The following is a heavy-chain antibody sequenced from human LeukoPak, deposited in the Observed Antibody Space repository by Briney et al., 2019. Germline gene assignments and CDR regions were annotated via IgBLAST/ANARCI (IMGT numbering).Heavy chain of an antibody. V-gene: IGHV1-69*05. J-gene: IGHJ4*02. D-gene: IGHD3-9*01. CDR2: IIPIFGTA. CDR1: GGTFSSYA. Sequence: SVKVSCKASGGTFSSYAISWVRQAPGQGLEWMGGIIPIFGTANYAQKFQGRVTMTTDTSTSTAYMELRSLRSDDTAVYYCARDRRYFDYWGQGTLVTVSS. CDR3: ARDRRYFDY.